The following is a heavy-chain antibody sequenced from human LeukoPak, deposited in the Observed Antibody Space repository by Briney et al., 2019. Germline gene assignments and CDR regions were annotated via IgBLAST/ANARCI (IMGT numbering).Heavy chain of an antibody. CDR1: GYTFTSYY. V-gene: IGHV1-18*04. CDR2: ISGYNGDT. J-gene: IGHJ4*02. D-gene: IGHD3-22*01. CDR3: ARLTDSSGFARNDY. Sequence: ASVKVSCKASGYTFTSYYMHWVRQAPGQGLEWLGWISGYNGDTKYAQKIEGRVTMTTDASTSTAYLEVRSLRSDDTAMYYCARLTDSSGFARNDYWGQGTLVTVSS.